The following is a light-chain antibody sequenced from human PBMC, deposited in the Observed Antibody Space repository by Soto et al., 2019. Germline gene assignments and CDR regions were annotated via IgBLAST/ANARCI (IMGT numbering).Light chain of an antibody. J-gene: IGLJ2*01. CDR3: ASYTNRITLV. CDR2: DVN. V-gene: IGLV2-14*03. CDR1: SSDVGGYNY. Sequence: QSALTQPASVSGFPGQSITISCTGTSSDVGGYNYVSWYQHHPGKVPKLLIYDVNLRPPGISNRFSASKSGNTASLTISGIQADDEGYYYCASYTNRITLVFGGGTKLT.